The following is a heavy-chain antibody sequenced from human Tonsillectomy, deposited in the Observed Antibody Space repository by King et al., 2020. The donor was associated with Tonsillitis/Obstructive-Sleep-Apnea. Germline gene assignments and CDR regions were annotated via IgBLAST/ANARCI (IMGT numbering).Heavy chain of an antibody. CDR3: ARAKAFYHYYMDV. CDR1: GGSISSYY. D-gene: IGHD3-3*02. CDR2: IYYSGST. Sequence: VQLQESGPGLVKPSETLSLTCTVSGGSISSYYWSWIRQPPGKGLEWIGYIYYSGSTNYNPSLKSRVTISIDTSKNQFSLKLSSVTAADTAVYYCARAKAFYHYYMDVWGKGTTVTASS. J-gene: IGHJ6*03. V-gene: IGHV4-59*01.